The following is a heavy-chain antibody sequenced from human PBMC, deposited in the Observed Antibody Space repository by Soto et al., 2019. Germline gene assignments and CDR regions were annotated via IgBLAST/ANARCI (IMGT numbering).Heavy chain of an antibody. D-gene: IGHD4-17*01. Sequence: PGGSLRLSCAASGFTFSSYGMHWVRQAPGKGLEWVAVIWCDGSNKYYADSVNGRFTISRDNSKNTLYLQMNSLRAEDTAVYYCARDPPSATVNNWEYGMDVWGQGTTVTVSS. CDR2: IWCDGSNK. CDR3: ARDPPSATVNNWEYGMDV. J-gene: IGHJ6*02. CDR1: GFTFSSYG. V-gene: IGHV3-33*01.